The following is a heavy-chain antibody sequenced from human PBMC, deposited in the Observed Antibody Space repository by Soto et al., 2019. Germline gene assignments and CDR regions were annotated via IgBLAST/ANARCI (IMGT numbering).Heavy chain of an antibody. D-gene: IGHD5-12*01. Sequence: EVQLLESGGGLVQPGGSLRLSCAASGFTFSFYAMNWVRQAPGKGLEWGSGISGSGAGTSYADSVKGRFTISRDNSKNTLYLQMNSLKAEDTAVYYCAKDLNSNAGSYYYYLDVWGTGTTVTVSS. CDR1: GFTFSFYA. CDR2: ISGSGAGT. J-gene: IGHJ6*03. CDR3: AKDLNSNAGSYYYYLDV. V-gene: IGHV3-23*01.